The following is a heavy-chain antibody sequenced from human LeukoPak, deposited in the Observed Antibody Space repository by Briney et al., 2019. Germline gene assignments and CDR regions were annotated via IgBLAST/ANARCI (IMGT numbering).Heavy chain of an antibody. CDR3: ARGRLTMVVGEYFQH. CDR1: GYTFTGYY. D-gene: IGHD4-23*01. V-gene: IGHV1-2*06. Sequence: ASVKVSCKASGYTFTGYYMHWVRQAPGQGLEWMGRINPNSGGTNYAQKFQSRVTMTRDTSISTAYMELSRLRSDDTAVYYCARGRLTMVVGEYFQHWGQGTLVTVSS. J-gene: IGHJ1*01. CDR2: INPNSGGT.